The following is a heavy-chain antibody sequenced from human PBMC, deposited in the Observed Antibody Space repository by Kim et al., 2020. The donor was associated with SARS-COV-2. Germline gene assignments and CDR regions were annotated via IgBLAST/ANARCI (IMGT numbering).Heavy chain of an antibody. CDR3: ARGGAAAGHNWFDP. J-gene: IGHJ5*02. V-gene: IGHV3-21*01. Sequence: ADSVKGRFTISRDNAKNSLYLQMNSLRAEDTAVYYCARGGAAAGHNWFDPWGQGTLVTVSS. D-gene: IGHD6-13*01.